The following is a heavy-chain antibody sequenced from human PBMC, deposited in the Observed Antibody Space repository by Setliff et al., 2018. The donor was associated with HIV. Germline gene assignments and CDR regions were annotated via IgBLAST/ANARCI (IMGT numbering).Heavy chain of an antibody. V-gene: IGHV4-28*03. Sequence: SETLSLTCVVSGYSISSNDWWGWIRQSPGKGLEWIGYIYYSGSIYYNPSLKSRVTMSVDTSKNQFSLKLSSVTAVDTAVYYCARDPGGLYCTSASCQGGCFDPWGQGTLVTVSS. D-gene: IGHD2-2*01. CDR3: ARDPGGLYCTSASCQGGCFDP. CDR1: GYSISSNDW. J-gene: IGHJ5*02. CDR2: IYYSGSI.